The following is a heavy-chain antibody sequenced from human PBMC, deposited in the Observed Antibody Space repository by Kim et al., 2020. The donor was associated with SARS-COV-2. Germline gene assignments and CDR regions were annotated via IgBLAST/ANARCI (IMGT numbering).Heavy chain of an antibody. CDR3: ARDMGRGYYGSGTERFDP. CDR2: ISYDGSNK. Sequence: GGSLRLSCAASGFTFSSYAMHWVRQAPGKGLEWVAVISYDGSNKYYADSVKGRFTISRDNSKNTLYLQMNSLRAEDTAVYYCARDMGRGYYGSGTERFDPWGQGTLVTVSS. D-gene: IGHD3-10*01. J-gene: IGHJ5*02. V-gene: IGHV3-30*04. CDR1: GFTFSSYA.